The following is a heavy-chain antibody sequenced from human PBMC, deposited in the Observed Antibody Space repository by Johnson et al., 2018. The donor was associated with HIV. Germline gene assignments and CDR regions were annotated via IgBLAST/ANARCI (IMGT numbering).Heavy chain of an antibody. CDR2: IYSGGST. CDR1: GFTVSSNY. V-gene: IGHV3-53*01. J-gene: IGHJ3*02. D-gene: IGHD1-26*01. CDR3: AKDRKLRRGNGGWVENAFDI. Sequence: VQLVESGGGLIQPGGSLRLSCAASGFTVSSNYMSWVRQAPGKGLEWVSVIYSGGSTYYADSVKGRFTISRDNSKNTLNLQMNSLRAEGTAVYYCAKDRKLRRGNGGWVENAFDIWGQGTMVTVSS.